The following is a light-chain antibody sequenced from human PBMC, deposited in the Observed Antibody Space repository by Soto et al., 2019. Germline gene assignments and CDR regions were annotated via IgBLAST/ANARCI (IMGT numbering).Light chain of an antibody. CDR3: QSYDSSLSAL. V-gene: IGLV1-40*01. CDR1: SSNIGAGYD. Sequence: QPVLTQQPSVSGAPGQRVTISCTGSSSNIGAGYDVHWYQQLPGTAPKLLIYGNSNRPSGVPDRFSGSKSGTSASLAITGLQAEDEADYYCQSYDSSLSALFGGGTKLTVL. CDR2: GNS. J-gene: IGLJ3*02.